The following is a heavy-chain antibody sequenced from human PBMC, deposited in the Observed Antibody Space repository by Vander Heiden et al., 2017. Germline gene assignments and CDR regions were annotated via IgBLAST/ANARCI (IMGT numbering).Heavy chain of an antibody. D-gene: IGHD6-19*01. CDR3: ARGTYTSGQRIRFDP. CDR1: GGSFSGYY. Sequence: QVQLQQWGAGLLKPSETLSLTCAVYGGSFSGYYWRWIRQPPGKGLVWIGEIYHSGSTDYNPSLKSRVTISLDTSKNQFSLKLSSVTAADTAIYYCARGTYTSGQRIRFDPWGQGTLVTVSS. J-gene: IGHJ5*02. V-gene: IGHV4-34*01. CDR2: IYHSGST.